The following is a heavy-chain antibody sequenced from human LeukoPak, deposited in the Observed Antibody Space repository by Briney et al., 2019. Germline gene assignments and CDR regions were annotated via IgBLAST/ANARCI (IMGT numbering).Heavy chain of an antibody. CDR3: ARGGNYGDYDGYFDY. D-gene: IGHD4-17*01. CDR2: IYYSGSA. V-gene: IGHV4-59*08. CDR1: GGSISGYY. J-gene: IGHJ4*02. Sequence: SETLSLSCTVSGGSISGYYWSWIRQPPGKGLEWIGYIYYSGSANYNPSVRSRVTIAVDTSKNLFSLKLSSVTAADTAVYYCARGGNYGDYDGYFDYWGQGTLVTVSS.